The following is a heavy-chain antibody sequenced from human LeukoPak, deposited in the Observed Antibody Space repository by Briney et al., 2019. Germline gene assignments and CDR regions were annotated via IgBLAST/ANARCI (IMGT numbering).Heavy chain of an antibody. CDR1: VVTFSDYP. V-gene: IGHV3-30-3*01. CDR3: ARGLVVVAATDY. Sequence: GGSLRLSCAASVVTFSDYPMHWVRQAPCKGLEWVAVISYDGSNKYYADSVKGRFTISRDNSKNTLYPQMNSLRAEDTAVYYCARGLVVVAATDYWGQGTLVTVSS. D-gene: IGHD2-15*01. CDR2: ISYDGSNK. J-gene: IGHJ4*02.